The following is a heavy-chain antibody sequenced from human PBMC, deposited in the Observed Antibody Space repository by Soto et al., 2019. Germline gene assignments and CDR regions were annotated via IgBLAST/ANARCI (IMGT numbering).Heavy chain of an antibody. CDR1: GGSISSSNW. CDR3: ARRWGEGRVDY. Sequence: QVQLQESGPGLVKPSGTLSLTCAVSGGSISSSNWWSWVRQPPGKGLEWIGEIYHSGNTNYNPSLKGRFTXAXYKSRNQFSLKLSSVTAADTAVYYCARRWGEGRVDYWGQGTLVTVSS. V-gene: IGHV4-4*02. D-gene: IGHD3-10*01. CDR2: IYHSGNT. J-gene: IGHJ4*02.